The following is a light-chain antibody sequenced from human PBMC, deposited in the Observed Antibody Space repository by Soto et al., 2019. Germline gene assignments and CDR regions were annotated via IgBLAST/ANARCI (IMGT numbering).Light chain of an antibody. CDR1: QSVSSTL. CDR2: GVS. V-gene: IGKV3-20*01. J-gene: IGKJ1*01. Sequence: ELVLTQSPVALSLSSGERATLSCRASQSVSSTLLTWYQQKPGQAPRLLLYGVSTSATAIPDRFSGSGSGTDFTLTISRVVPEGFAVDFCQHYCGSSWMFGQGSRVEIK. CDR3: QHYCGSSWM.